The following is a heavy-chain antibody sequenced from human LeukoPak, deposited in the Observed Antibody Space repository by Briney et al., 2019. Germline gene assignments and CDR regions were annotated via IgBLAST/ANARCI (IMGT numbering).Heavy chain of an antibody. Sequence: GGSLRLSCVASGFTFSSCWMHWVRQGPGEGLVWVSLINPDGSSTNYADSVKGRFTISRDNAKNTVYLQMNSLRAEDTAVYYCVRYGSFSHWGQGTLVTVSS. CDR1: GFTFSSCW. CDR2: INPDGSST. J-gene: IGHJ4*02. CDR3: VRYGSFSH. V-gene: IGHV3-74*01. D-gene: IGHD2-15*01.